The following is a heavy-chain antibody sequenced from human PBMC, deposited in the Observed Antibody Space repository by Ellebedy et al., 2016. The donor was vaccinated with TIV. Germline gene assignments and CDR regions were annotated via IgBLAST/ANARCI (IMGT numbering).Heavy chain of an antibody. J-gene: IGHJ5*02. D-gene: IGHD6-19*01. CDR1: GYTFTSYY. V-gene: IGHV1-46*01. Sequence: ASVKVSCKASGYTFTSYYIHWVRQAPGQGLEWMGIINPSGGSTRYAQKLQGRVTMTRDTSTSTAYMELSSLRSEDTAVYYCARADYSSGWYGWFDPWGQGTLVTVSS. CDR3: ARADYSSGWYGWFDP. CDR2: INPSGGST.